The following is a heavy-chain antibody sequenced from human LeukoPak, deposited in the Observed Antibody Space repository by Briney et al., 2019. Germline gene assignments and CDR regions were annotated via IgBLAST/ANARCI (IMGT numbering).Heavy chain of an antibody. V-gene: IGHV5-51*01. CDR3: ARQDRRLAVAGDNWFDP. D-gene: IGHD6-19*01. J-gene: IGHJ5*02. CDR2: IYPGDSDT. CDR1: GYRFTKYW. Sequence: GESLKISCKGSGYRFTKYWVGWVRQMPGKGLEWMGIIYPGDSDTRYSPSFQGQVTISADKSISTAYLQWSSLKASDTAMYYCARQDRRLAVAGDNWFDPWGQGTLVTVSS.